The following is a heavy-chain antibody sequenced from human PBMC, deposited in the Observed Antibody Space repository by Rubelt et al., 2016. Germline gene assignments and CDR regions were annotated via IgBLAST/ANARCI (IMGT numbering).Heavy chain of an antibody. J-gene: IGHJ4*02. CDR2: ISAYNGNT. Sequence: QVQLVQSGAEVKKPGASVKVSCKASGYTFTSYGISWVRQAPGQGLEWMGWISAYNGNTNYAQKPQGRVPMTKVTSTGTAYRELRSLRSDDTAVYYCVGGEPADYWGQGTLVTVSS. D-gene: IGHD3-10*01. CDR3: VGGEPADY. V-gene: IGHV1-18*01. CDR1: GYTFTSYG.